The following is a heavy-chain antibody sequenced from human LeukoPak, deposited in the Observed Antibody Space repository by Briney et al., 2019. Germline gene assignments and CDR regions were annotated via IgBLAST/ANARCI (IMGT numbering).Heavy chain of an antibody. J-gene: IGHJ4*02. CDR1: GFTLGDNG. CDR2: IRGKAYGGTT. Sequence: GGSLRLSCTASGFTLGDNGMTWVRKAPGKGRKGEGHIRGKAYGGTTEYAASVKGRFTISRDDSKSSACLQMNSLKTEDTAVYYCARVLDRSYYFSWVPDYWGQGTLVTVSS. CDR3: ARVLDRSYYFSWVPDY. V-gene: IGHV3-49*04. D-gene: IGHD1-26*01.